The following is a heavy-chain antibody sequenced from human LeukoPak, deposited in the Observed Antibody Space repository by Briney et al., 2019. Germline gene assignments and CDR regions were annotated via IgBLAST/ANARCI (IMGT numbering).Heavy chain of an antibody. Sequence: PGGSLRLSCAASGFTFSSYAMHWVRQAPGKGLEWVAVISYDGSNKYYADSVKGRFTISRDNSKNTLYLQMNSLRAEDTAMYYCARGFPPDNWYFDLWGRGTLVTVSS. V-gene: IGHV3-30*04. CDR1: GFTFSSYA. CDR3: ARGFPPDNWYFDL. D-gene: IGHD1-14*01. J-gene: IGHJ2*01. CDR2: ISYDGSNK.